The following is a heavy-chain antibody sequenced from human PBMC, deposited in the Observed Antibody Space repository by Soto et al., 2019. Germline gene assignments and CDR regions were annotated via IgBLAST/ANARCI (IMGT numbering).Heavy chain of an antibody. D-gene: IGHD2-8*01. CDR2: IYYSEST. J-gene: IGHJ6*03. V-gene: IGHV4-59*08. Sequence: PSETLSLTCTVSGGSISSYYWSWIRQPPGKGLEWIGYIYYSESTNYNPSLKSRVTISVDTSKNQFSLKLSSVTAADTAVYYCARGGPYCTNGVCYPYYYYYMDVWGKGTTVTISS. CDR3: ARGGPYCTNGVCYPYYYYYMDV. CDR1: GGSISSYY.